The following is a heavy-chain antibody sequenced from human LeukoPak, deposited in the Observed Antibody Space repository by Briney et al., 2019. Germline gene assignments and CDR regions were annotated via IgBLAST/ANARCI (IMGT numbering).Heavy chain of an antibody. CDR3: ARDRDSSGWYGGNWFDP. CDR2: IKQDGSEK. D-gene: IGHD6-13*01. J-gene: IGHJ5*02. CDR1: GSTFSSYW. V-gene: IGHV3-7*01. Sequence: GGSLRLSCAASGSTFSSYWMSWVRQAPGKGLEWVANIKQDGSEKYYVDSVKGRFTISRDNAKNSLYLQMNSLRAEDTAVYYCARDRDSSGWYGGNWFDPWGQGTLVTVSS.